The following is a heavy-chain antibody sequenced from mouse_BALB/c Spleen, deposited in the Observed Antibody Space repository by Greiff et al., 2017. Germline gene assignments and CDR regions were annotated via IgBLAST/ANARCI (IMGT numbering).Heavy chain of an antibody. CDR3: ARYYYDYGPFAY. V-gene: IGHV14-3*02. Sequence: LVESGAELVKPGASVKLSCTASGFNIKDTYMHWVKQRPEQGLEWIGRIDPANGNTKYDPKFQGKATITADTSSNTAYLQLSSLTSEDTAVYYCARYYYDYGPFAYWGQGTLVTVSA. CDR1: GFNIKDTY. J-gene: IGHJ3*01. CDR2: IDPANGNT. D-gene: IGHD2-4*01.